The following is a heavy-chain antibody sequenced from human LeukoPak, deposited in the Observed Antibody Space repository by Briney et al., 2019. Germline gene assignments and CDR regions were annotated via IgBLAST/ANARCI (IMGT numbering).Heavy chain of an antibody. D-gene: IGHD5-12*01. CDR1: GLTFSSHW. V-gene: IGHV3-74*03. CDR2: IHPDGSIT. CDR3: APQQTYSPYNWFDP. J-gene: IGHJ5*02. Sequence: GGSLRLSCAASGLTFSSHWMHWVRQAPGTGLVWVSRIHPDGSITTYADSVKGRFTISRDNAKNTLYLQMNSLRAEDTAVYYCAPQQTYSPYNWFDPWGQGTLVTVSS.